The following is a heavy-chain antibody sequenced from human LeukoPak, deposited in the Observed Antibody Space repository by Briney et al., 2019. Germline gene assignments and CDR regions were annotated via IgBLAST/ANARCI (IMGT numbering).Heavy chain of an antibody. Sequence: GGSLRLSCAASGFSFSDYNMNWVRQAPGKGLEWVSFISTGSTYRYYADSLKGRFTISRDNAKNSLYLQMNSLRAEDTAAYYCARARRADLRFGEAFRHTKAARAFDIWGQGTMVTVSS. CDR2: ISTGSTYR. D-gene: IGHD3-10*01. CDR1: GFSFSDYN. V-gene: IGHV3-21*01. J-gene: IGHJ3*02. CDR3: ARARRADLRFGEAFRHTKAARAFDI.